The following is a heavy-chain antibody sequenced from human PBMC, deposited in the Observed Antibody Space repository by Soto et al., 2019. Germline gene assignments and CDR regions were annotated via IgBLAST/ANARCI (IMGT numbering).Heavy chain of an antibody. J-gene: IGHJ4*02. V-gene: IGHV1-46*01. D-gene: IGHD4-17*01. CDR3: TLHGVDFDY. CDR1: GYTFTSYY. Sequence: ASVKVSCKTSGYTFTSYYIHWVRQAPGQGLEWMGIINPSGGSTSYAQKFQGRVTMTSDTSTSTVYMELSSLRSEDTAVYYCTLHGVDFDYWGQGTLVTVSS. CDR2: INPSGGST.